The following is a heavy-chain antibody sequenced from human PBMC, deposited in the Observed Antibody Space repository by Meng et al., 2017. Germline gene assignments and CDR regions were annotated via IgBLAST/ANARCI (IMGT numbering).Heavy chain of an antibody. CDR2: IDPNSGVT. CDR3: ARDEDISAAGKLFGDY. J-gene: IGHJ4*02. CDR1: GYSFTAYY. V-gene: IGHV1-2*06. Sequence: QVEWVQSVAEVKKPGASVTVSCKPSGYSFTAYYIHWLRQAPGQGLEWMGRIDPNSGVTEYAHKFHGRVTVTGDTSISTAYMELRRLTSDDTAVYYCARDEDISAAGKLFGDYWGQGTLVTVSS. D-gene: IGHD6-13*01.